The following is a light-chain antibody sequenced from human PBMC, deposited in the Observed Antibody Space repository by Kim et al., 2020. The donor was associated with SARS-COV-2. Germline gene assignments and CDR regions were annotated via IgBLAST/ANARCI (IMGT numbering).Light chain of an antibody. Sequence: QSVLTQPPSASVTPGQRVTISCSGSSPNIGSNTVNWYQQLPGTAPKLLIYSINQRPSGVPDRFSGSKSGTSASLAISGLQSEDEADYYCAAWDDSLNGWVFGGGTQLTVL. J-gene: IGLJ2*01. CDR2: SIN. CDR3: AAWDDSLNGWV. V-gene: IGLV1-44*01. CDR1: SPNIGSNT.